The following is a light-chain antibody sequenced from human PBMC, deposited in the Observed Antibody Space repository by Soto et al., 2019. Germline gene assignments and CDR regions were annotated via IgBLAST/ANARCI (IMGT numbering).Light chain of an antibody. CDR1: QSVFYSSNNKKS. J-gene: IGKJ4*01. CDR2: WAS. V-gene: IGKV4-1*01. Sequence: DIVMTQSPDSLAVSLGERATINCKSSQSVFYSSNNKKSVAWYQQKPGQPPKLLIYWASTREFGVPDRFSGSGSGTDFTLTISILQAEDVAVYYCQQYYNTPLTFGGGTNVEIK. CDR3: QQYYNTPLT.